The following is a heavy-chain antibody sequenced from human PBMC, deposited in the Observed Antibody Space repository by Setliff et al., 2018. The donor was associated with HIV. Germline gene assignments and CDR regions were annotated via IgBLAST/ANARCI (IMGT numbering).Heavy chain of an antibody. J-gene: IGHJ4*01. CDR3: AHFTHFRDVYFDS. V-gene: IGHV2-5*02. Sequence: PPQTLTLTCTFSGFSLASSGVGVAWVRQPPGEGLERLALIYWDDDVRYNPPLKSRLSISKDNSKNQVVLAMSNMDPVDTATYFCAHFTHFRDVYFDSWGPGILVTVSS. CDR1: GFSLASSGVG. D-gene: IGHD2-21*01. CDR2: IYWDDDV.